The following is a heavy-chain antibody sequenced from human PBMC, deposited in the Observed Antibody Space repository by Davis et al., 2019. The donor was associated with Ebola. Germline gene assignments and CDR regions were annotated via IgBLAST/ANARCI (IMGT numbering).Heavy chain of an antibody. CDR3: ARVHGSSSHYYYYYGMDV. CDR2: ISAYNGNT. V-gene: IGHV1-18*01. J-gene: IGHJ6*02. Sequence: AASVKVSCKASGYTFTNYGIGWVRQAPGQGLEWMGWISAYNGNTNYAQKLQGRVTMTTDTSTSTAYMELRSLRSDDTAVYYCARVHGSSSHYYYYYGMDVWGQGTTVTVSS. CDR1: GYTFTNYG. D-gene: IGHD6-6*01.